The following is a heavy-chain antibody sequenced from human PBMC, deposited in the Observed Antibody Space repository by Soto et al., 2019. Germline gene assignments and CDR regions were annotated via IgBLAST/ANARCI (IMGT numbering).Heavy chain of an antibody. D-gene: IGHD3-9*01. CDR2: IIPILGIA. CDR3: ARDQRPAKYILTGYHNYYYYYYMDV. CDR1: GGTFSSYT. Sequence: ASVKVSCKASGGTFSSYTISWVRQAPGQGLEWMGRIIPILGIANYAQKFQGRVTITADKSTSTAYMELSSLRSEDTAVYYCARDQRPAKYILTGYHNYYYYYYMDVWGKGTTVTVSS. J-gene: IGHJ6*03. V-gene: IGHV1-69*04.